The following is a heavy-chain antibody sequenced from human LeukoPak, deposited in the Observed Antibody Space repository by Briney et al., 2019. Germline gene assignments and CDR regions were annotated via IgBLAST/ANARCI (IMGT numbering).Heavy chain of an antibody. D-gene: IGHD3-16*01. CDR3: ARKWGLPYEPFDY. CDR1: GFSFSSFG. CDR2: ISGSDDTT. J-gene: IGHJ4*02. V-gene: IGHV3-23*01. Sequence: PGGSLRLSCGASGFSFSSFGMSWVRQAPGKGLEWVSTISGSDDTTQYADSVKGRFTTSRDNSKNTLHLQLDSLRAEDTAIYYCARKWGLPYEPFDYWGQGTLVTVSS.